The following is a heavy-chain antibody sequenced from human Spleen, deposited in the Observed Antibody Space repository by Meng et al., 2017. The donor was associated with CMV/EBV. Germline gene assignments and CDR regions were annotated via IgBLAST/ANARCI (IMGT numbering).Heavy chain of an antibody. CDR1: GYTFTGYY. CDR2: INPNSGGT. Sequence: GQLVQSGAEVKKPGASVKVSCKASGYTFTGYYMHWVRQAPGQGLEWMGWINPNSGGTNYAQKFQGRVTMTRDTSISTAYMELSRLRSDDTAVYYCATGIAAAGTPYYFDYWGQGTLVTVSS. CDR3: ATGIAAAGTPYYFDY. J-gene: IGHJ4*02. D-gene: IGHD6-13*01. V-gene: IGHV1-2*02.